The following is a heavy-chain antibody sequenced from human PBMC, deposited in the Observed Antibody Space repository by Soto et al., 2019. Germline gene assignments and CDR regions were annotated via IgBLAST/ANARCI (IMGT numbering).Heavy chain of an antibody. CDR1: GYTFTSYY. CDR2: INPSGGST. J-gene: IGHJ4*02. V-gene: IGHV1-46*01. D-gene: IGHD4-17*01. CDR3: AGDGAMSRVTPFDY. Sequence: ASVKVSCKASGYTFTSYYMHWVRQAPGQGLEWMGIINPSGGSTSYAQKVQGRVTMTRDTSTSTVYIELSSLRSEDTAGYHCAGDGAMSRVTPFDYWGRRTLVAVSS.